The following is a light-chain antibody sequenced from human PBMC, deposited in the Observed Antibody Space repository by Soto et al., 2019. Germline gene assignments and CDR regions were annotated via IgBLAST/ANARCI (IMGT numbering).Light chain of an antibody. V-gene: IGKV1-5*01. J-gene: IGKJ1*01. CDR3: QQYETFSGT. CDR1: QTISSW. CDR2: DAS. Sequence: DIQMNQSPSTLSGSVGERVPITCRASQTISSWLAWYQQKPGEAPKLLIYDASALPRGVPSRFSGSGSGTKFTLTIASLQPDDFATYYCQQYETFSGTVGPGTKVDIK.